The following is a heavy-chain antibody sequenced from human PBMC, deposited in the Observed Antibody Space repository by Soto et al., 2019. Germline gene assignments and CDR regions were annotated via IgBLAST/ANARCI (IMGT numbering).Heavy chain of an antibody. CDR2: INAGNGNT. CDR1: GYTFTSYA. Sequence: ASVKVSCKASGYTFTSYAMHWVRQAPGQRLEWMGWINAGNGNTKYSQKFQGRVTITRDTSASTAYMELSSLRSEDTAVYYCARDRGYCSGGSCYSGVKWFDPWGQGTLVNVS. V-gene: IGHV1-3*01. D-gene: IGHD2-15*01. CDR3: ARDRGYCSGGSCYSGVKWFDP. J-gene: IGHJ5*02.